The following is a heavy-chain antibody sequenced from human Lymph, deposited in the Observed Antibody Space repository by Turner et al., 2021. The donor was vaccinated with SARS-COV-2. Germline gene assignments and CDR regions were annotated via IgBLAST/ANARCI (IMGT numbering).Heavy chain of an antibody. CDR1: GYPFTGYY. Sequence: QVQLVQSGAEVKKPGASVKVSCKASGYPFTGYYIHWVRQAPGQGLEWMGWINPNSGGTNDAQRFQGRVTMTRDTSLSTAYMQLSRLRSDDTAVYYCARSRDLQSMVRGVDPFDYWGQGTLVTVSS. J-gene: IGHJ4*02. CDR3: ARSRDLQSMVRGVDPFDY. CDR2: INPNSGGT. V-gene: IGHV1-2*02. D-gene: IGHD3-10*01.